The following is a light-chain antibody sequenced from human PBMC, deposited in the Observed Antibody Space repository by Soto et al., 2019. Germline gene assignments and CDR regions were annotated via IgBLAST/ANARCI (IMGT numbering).Light chain of an antibody. CDR3: QQRNSWPVT. V-gene: IGKV3-11*01. J-gene: IGKJ5*01. Sequence: EVVLTQSAATLSLSPGERATLSCRASQSVSSYIAWYQQKPGQAPRLLIYDSSNRATGIPARFSGSGSGTEVTFTISSLEPEDFAVYYCQQRNSWPVTFGQGTRLEIK. CDR1: QSVSSY. CDR2: DSS.